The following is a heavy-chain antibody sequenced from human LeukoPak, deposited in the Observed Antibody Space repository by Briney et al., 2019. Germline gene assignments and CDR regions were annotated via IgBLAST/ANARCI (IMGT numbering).Heavy chain of an antibody. CDR1: GFSFNGYG. CDR3: ARDGASYSNYEGNFDY. J-gene: IGHJ4*02. Sequence: GGSLRLSCAASGFSFNGYGMNWVRQAPGKGLEWVSYISSISSTIHYSDSVKGRFTISRDNAKNSLYLQMNSLRAEDTAVYYCARDGASYSNYEGNFDYWGQGTLVTVSS. D-gene: IGHD4-11*01. CDR2: ISSISSTI. V-gene: IGHV3-48*01.